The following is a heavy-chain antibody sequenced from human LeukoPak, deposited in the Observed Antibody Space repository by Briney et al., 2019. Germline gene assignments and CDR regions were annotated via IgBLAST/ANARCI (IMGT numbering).Heavy chain of an antibody. V-gene: IGHV3-66*01. Sequence: GGSLRLSCAASEFSAGSNYMTWVRQAPGKGLEWVSLIYSGGSTYYADSLKGRFTISRDNSKNTLYLQMNSLRAEDTAVYYCARDIYSESSGYPDYWGQGTLVTVSA. CDR3: ARDIYSESSGYPDY. J-gene: IGHJ4*02. CDR1: EFSAGSNY. CDR2: IYSGGST. D-gene: IGHD3-22*01.